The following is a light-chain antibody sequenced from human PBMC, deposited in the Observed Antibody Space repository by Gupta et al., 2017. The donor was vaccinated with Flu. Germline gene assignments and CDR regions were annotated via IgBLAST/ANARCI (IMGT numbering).Light chain of an antibody. CDR3: QQYNDYSPVT. Sequence: DTHLTQSPSPSSAAVGDTVTITCRASQSISIWLAWYQQKPGKAPKVLIYQASTLETGVPSRFRGSGSGTEFTLTISSLQPDDFATYYCQQYNDYSPVTFGQGTKVEIK. CDR1: QSISIW. J-gene: IGKJ2*01. CDR2: QAS. V-gene: IGKV1-5*03.